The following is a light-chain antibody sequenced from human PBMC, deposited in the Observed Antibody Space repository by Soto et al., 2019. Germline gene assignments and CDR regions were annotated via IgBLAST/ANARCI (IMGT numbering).Light chain of an antibody. Sequence: DIQMTQSPSTLSASVGDRVTITCRASQSVSSYLAWFQQRPGRAPKLLIYKASSLESGVPSRFSGSGSGTEFTLTINNLQPDDVATYYCQQYNSYSYTVGQGTKVDIK. CDR3: QQYNSYSYT. V-gene: IGKV1-5*03. CDR2: KAS. CDR1: QSVSSY. J-gene: IGKJ2*01.